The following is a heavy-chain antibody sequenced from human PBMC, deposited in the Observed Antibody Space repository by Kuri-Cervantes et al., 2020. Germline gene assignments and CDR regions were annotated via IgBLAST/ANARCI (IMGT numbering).Heavy chain of an antibody. CDR1: GGSIRSFY. V-gene: IGHV4-4*07. D-gene: IGHD2-15*01. Sequence: SETLSLTCTISGGSIRSFYCSWIRQPAGRGLECIGRIYTSESATYNPSLKCRVTLSVDTSKNQFSLRLNSVTAADTAVYFCARDRVGPAGQPGGEFDSWGQGTLVTVSS. CDR3: ARDRVGPAGQPGGEFDS. J-gene: IGHJ4*02. CDR2: IYTSESA.